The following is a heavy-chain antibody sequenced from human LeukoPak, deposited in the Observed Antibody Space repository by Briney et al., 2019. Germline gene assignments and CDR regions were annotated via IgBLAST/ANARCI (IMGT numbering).Heavy chain of an antibody. CDR3: ARHRGSYPFDY. Sequence: SETLSLTCTVSGGSISSSSYYWGWIRQPPGKGLEWIGSIYYSGSTYYNPSLRSRVTISVDTSKNQFSLKLSSVTAADTAVYYCARHRGSYPFDYWGQGTLVTVSS. V-gene: IGHV4-39*01. J-gene: IGHJ4*02. CDR2: IYYSGST. D-gene: IGHD1-26*01. CDR1: GGSISSSSYY.